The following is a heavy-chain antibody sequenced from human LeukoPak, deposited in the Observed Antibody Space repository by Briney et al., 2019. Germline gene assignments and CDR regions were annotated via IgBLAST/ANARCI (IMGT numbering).Heavy chain of an antibody. D-gene: IGHD2-15*01. CDR2: ISSSGSTI. CDR3: ATVVTDTPVDY. V-gene: IGHV3-11*04. J-gene: IGHJ4*02. CDR1: GFTFSDYY. Sequence: GGSLRLSCAASGFTFSDYYMSWIRQAPGKGLEWVSYISSSGSTIYYADSVKGRFTISRDNAKNSLYLQMNSLRAEDTAVYYCATVVTDTPVDYWGQGTLVTVSS.